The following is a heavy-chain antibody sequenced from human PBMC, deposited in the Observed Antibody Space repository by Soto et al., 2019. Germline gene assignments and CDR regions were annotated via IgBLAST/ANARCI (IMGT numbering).Heavy chain of an antibody. J-gene: IGHJ5*02. CDR2: FDPEDGET. V-gene: IGHV1-24*01. CDR1: GYTLTELS. D-gene: IGHD4-17*01. CDR3: VKYSDYDWFDP. Sequence: QVQLVQSGAEVKKPGASVKVSCKVSGYTLTELSMHWVRQAPGKGLEWMGGFDPEDGETIYAQKFQGRVTXPXDTSTDTAYMELSSLRSEDTAVYYCVKYSDYDWFDPWGQGTLVTVSS.